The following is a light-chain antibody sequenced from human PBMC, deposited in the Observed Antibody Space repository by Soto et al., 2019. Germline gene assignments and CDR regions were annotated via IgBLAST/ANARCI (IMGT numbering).Light chain of an antibody. Sequence: QSALTQPASVSGSPGQSITVSCTGSSSDVSTYNSVSWYQQHPGKAPKLIIYDVSNRPSGVSNRFSGSKSGNTASLTISGLQTEDEADYYCGSYTSRSSWVFGGGTKLTVL. CDR1: SSDVSTYNS. J-gene: IGLJ3*02. V-gene: IGLV2-14*03. CDR2: DVS. CDR3: GSYTSRSSWV.